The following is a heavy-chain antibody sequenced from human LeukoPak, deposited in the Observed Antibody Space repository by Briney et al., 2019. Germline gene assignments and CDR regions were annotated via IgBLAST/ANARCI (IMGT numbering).Heavy chain of an antibody. Sequence: LSLTCNVSGYSISSGYYWGWIRQPPGKGLEWVAVISYDGSNKYYADSVKGRFTISRDNSKNTLYLQMNSLRAEDTAVYYCAKGRIAGSWSPPHLLPIDYWGQGTLVTVSS. V-gene: IGHV3-30*18. CDR3: AKGRIAGSWSPPHLLPIDY. D-gene: IGHD6-13*01. CDR1: GYSISSGYY. J-gene: IGHJ4*02. CDR2: ISYDGSNK.